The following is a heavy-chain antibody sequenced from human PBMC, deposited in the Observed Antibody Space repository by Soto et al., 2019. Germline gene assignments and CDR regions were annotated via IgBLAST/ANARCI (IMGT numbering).Heavy chain of an antibody. V-gene: IGHV4-31*03. CDR2: VYYSGST. Sequence: QVQLQESGPGLVKPSQTLSLTCTVSGGSISSDSFYWNWIRQHPGKGLEWVGYVYYSGSTYYNPSLKSRVTLSVETSQNHFSLNQKSVTAADTAVYSCARAEVKRGRPYCSSTSCVYYFDSWGQGTLVSVSS. CDR3: ARAEVKRGRPYCSSTSCVYYFDS. CDR1: GGSISSDSFY. J-gene: IGHJ4*02. D-gene: IGHD2-2*01.